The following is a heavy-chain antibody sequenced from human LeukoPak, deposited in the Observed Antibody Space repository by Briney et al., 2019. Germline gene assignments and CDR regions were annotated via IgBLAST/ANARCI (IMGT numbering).Heavy chain of an antibody. CDR3: ARSNGYTYGSYYFDY. V-gene: IGHV6-1*01. CDR1: GDSICSNSAA. CDR2: IYYRSKWYN. D-gene: IGHD5-18*01. J-gene: IGHJ4*02. Sequence: SQTLSLTCTISGDSICSNSAAWIWIRQSPSRGLEWLGRIYYRSKWYNDYAESVKSRITVNPDTSKNQFSLQLNPLHPENTAVDFCARSNGYTYGSYYFDYWGQGTLVTVSS.